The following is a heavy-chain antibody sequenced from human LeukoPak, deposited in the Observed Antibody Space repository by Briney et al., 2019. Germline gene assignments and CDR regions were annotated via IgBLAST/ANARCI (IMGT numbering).Heavy chain of an antibody. CDR2: ISGSGGST. D-gene: IGHD4-17*01. Sequence: GGSLRLSYAASYILINWYARCWVRQAPGKGLEWVSAISGSGGSTYYADSVKGRFTISRDNSKNTLYLQMNSLRAEDTAVYYCSKAYKSATLPNFYFDYWGQGTLVTVSS. CDR3: SKAYKSATLPNFYFDY. CDR1: YILINWYA. V-gene: IGHV3-23*01. J-gene: IGHJ4*02.